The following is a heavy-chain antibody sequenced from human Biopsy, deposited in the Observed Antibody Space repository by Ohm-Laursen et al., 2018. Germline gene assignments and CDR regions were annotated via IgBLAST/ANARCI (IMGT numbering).Heavy chain of an antibody. CDR2: IYYSGST. CDR3: AREDIGVATAFDI. Sequence: SETLSLTCTVSGVSISTYYWSWIRQSPGRGLEWIAYIYYSGSTDYNPSLKSRVTISLDTSKNQFSLKLSSVTAADTAIYYCAREDIGVATAFDIWGQGTMVTVSS. D-gene: IGHD5-12*01. J-gene: IGHJ3*02. V-gene: IGHV4-59*01. CDR1: GVSISTYY.